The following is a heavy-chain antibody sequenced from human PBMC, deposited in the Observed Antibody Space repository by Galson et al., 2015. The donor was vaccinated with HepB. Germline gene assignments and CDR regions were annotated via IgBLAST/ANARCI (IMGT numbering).Heavy chain of an antibody. CDR3: ARDFRGSYSFDY. CDR2: IIPIFGTA. J-gene: IGHJ4*02. Sequence: SVKVSCKASGGTFSSYAISWVRQAPGQELEWMGGIIPIFGTANYAQKFQGRVTITADESTSTAYMELSSLRSEDTAVYYCARDFRGSYSFDYWGQGTLVTVSS. D-gene: IGHD1-26*01. CDR1: GGTFSSYA. V-gene: IGHV1-69*13.